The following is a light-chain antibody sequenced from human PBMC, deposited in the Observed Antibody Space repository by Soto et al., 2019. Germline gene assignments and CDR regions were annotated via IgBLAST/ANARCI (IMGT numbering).Light chain of an antibody. CDR1: QVICVR. CDR2: SAS. V-gene: IGKV1-12*01. CDR3: LQVNSFPRT. Sequence: IQMTQSPSSLSASIGDRVTITFLASQVICVRLAWFQQKPGKAPQYLIQSASILQSGVPSRFSGSGSGTEFILTINSLQPEDVAIYYCLQVNSFPRTFGQGTKVDIK. J-gene: IGKJ1*01.